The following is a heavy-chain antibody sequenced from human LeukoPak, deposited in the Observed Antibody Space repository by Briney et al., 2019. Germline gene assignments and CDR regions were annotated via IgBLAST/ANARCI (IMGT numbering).Heavy chain of an antibody. CDR1: GFTFSSYG. CDR3: AREDSGGYYYGMDV. CDR2: IWYDGSNK. V-gene: IGHV3-33*01. J-gene: IGHJ6*02. D-gene: IGHD2-15*01. Sequence: GGSLRLSCASSGFTFSSYGMHWVRQAPGKGLEWVAVIWYDGSNKYYADSVKGRFTISRDNSKNTLYLQMNSLRAEDTAVYYCAREDSGGYYYGMDVWGQGTTVTVSS.